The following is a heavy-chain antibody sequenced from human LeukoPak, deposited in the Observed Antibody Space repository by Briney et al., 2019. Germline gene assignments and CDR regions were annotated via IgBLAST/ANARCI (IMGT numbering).Heavy chain of an antibody. CDR1: GFTFSSYE. CDR3: AKYDACLQNGN. Sequence: GGSLRLSCAASGFTFSSYEMNWVRQAPGKGLEWVSYLNRGGINIYYADSVKGRFTISRDNSKSSVYLQMNSLRAEDTAVYYWAKYDACLQNGNWGRGTLVTVSS. CDR2: LNRGGINI. J-gene: IGHJ4*02. V-gene: IGHV3-48*03. D-gene: IGHD5-24*01.